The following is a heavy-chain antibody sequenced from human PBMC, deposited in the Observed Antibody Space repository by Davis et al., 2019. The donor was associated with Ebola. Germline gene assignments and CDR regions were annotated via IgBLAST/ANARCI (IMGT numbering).Heavy chain of an antibody. J-gene: IGHJ6*03. D-gene: IGHD2-2*01. Sequence: GESLKISCAASGFSFSKYAMIWVRQAPGKGLEWVSTISGTGGSSFYADSVKGRLTISRDNSRNTLFLQMNSLRAEDAAIYYCAKASRDCSGTTCFFYYFMDVWGKGTTVTVSS. CDR2: ISGTGGSS. CDR1: GFSFSKYA. V-gene: IGHV3-23*01. CDR3: AKASRDCSGTTCFFYYFMDV.